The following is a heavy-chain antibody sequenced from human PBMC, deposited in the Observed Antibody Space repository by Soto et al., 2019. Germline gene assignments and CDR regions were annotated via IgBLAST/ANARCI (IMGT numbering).Heavy chain of an antibody. D-gene: IGHD5-18*01. Sequence: GGSLRLSCAASGFTFSSYGMHWVRQAPGKGLEWVAVISYDGSNKYYADSVKGRFTISRDNSKNTLYLQMNSLRAEDTAVYYRAKRIQLLEYYYYGMDVWGQGTTVTVSS. CDR3: AKRIQLLEYYYYGMDV. CDR1: GFTFSSYG. CDR2: ISYDGSNK. V-gene: IGHV3-30*18. J-gene: IGHJ6*02.